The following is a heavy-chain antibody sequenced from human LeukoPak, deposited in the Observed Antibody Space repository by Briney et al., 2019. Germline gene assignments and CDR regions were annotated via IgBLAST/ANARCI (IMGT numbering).Heavy chain of an antibody. J-gene: IGHJ4*02. V-gene: IGHV1-18*01. CDR2: ISAYNGNT. D-gene: IGHD5-12*01. CDR1: GYTFTSYG. Sequence: GASVKVSCKASGYTFTSYGISWVRQAPGQGLEWMGWISAYNGNTNYAQKLQGRVTMTTDKSTSTSYMELSSLRSEDTAVYYCARDPHPQSGYDDDYWGQGTLVTVSS. CDR3: ARDPHPQSGYDDDY.